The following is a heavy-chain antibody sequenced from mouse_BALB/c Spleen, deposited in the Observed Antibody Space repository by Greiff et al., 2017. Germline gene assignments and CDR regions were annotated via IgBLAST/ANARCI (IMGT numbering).Heavy chain of an antibody. J-gene: IGHJ4*01. D-gene: IGHD4-1*01. V-gene: IGHV1-87*01. CDR1: GYTFTSYW. Sequence: QVQLQQSGAELARPGASVKLSCKASGYTFTSYWMQWVKQRPGQGLEWIGAIYPGDGDTRYTQKFKGKATLTADKSSSTAYMQLSSLASEDSAVYYCAKRGAGTSYAMDYWGQGTSVTVSS. CDR2: IYPGDGDT. CDR3: AKRGAGTSYAMDY.